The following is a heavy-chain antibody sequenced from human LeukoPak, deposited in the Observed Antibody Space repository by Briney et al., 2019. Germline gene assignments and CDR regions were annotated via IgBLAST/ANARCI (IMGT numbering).Heavy chain of an antibody. CDR1: GFTFSSYV. Sequence: GRSLRLSCAASGFTFSSYVMSWVRQAPGKGLEWVSGISGTGGNTYYADSVKGRFTVSRDNSKSTLYLQMNSLRVEDTAVYYCAKGVPNIAVAGVVYFDYWGQGTLVTVSS. CDR3: AKGVPNIAVAGVVYFDY. V-gene: IGHV3-23*01. CDR2: ISGTGGNT. J-gene: IGHJ4*02. D-gene: IGHD6-13*01.